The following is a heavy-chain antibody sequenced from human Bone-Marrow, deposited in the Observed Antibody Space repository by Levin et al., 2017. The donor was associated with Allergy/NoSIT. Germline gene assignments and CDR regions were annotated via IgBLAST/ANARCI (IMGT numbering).Heavy chain of an antibody. CDR1: GGSISSYY. Sequence: PSETLSLTCTVSGGSISSYYWSWIRQPPGKGLEWIGYIYYSGSTNYNPSLKSRVTISVDTSKNQFSLKLSSVTAADTAVYYCARVLRGRGVDAFDIWGQGTMVTVSS. V-gene: IGHV4-59*01. CDR3: ARVLRGRGVDAFDI. D-gene: IGHD3-16*01. J-gene: IGHJ3*02. CDR2: IYYSGST.